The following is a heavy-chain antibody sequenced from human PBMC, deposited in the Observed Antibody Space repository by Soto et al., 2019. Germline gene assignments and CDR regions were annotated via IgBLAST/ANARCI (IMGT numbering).Heavy chain of an antibody. D-gene: IGHD2-15*01. CDR1: GGPLSDYN. CDR2: IGPSGAT. V-gene: IGHV4-34*01. Sequence: QVQLQQWGAGLLKPSETLSLTCGVSGGPLSDYNWSWIRQAPGAGLEWIGEIGPSGATNYNPSLRSRATISQDTSKSQFSLRLASVTAADTAVYHCARNGGGSHSAFDYWGQGALITVSS. J-gene: IGHJ4*02. CDR3: ARNGGGSHSAFDY.